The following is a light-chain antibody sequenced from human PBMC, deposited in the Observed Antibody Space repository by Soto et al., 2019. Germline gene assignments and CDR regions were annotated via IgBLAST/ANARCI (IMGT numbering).Light chain of an antibody. Sequence: EIVMTQSPGTLSASPGERATLSCRASQRVSSNLAWYQQKRGQAPRLLIYGASTRATGIPARFSGSGSGTEFTLTISSLQSEDFAFYFCQQYNNWPPWTFGQGTKVDI. V-gene: IGKV3-15*01. CDR3: QQYNNWPPWT. CDR1: QRVSSN. J-gene: IGKJ1*01. CDR2: GAS.